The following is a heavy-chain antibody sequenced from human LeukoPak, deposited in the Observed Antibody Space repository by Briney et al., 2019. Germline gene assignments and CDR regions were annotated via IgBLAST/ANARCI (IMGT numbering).Heavy chain of an antibody. J-gene: IGHJ4*02. D-gene: IGHD5-12*01. CDR3: ARFGVVDIVATPPFDY. CDR2: INHSGST. Sequence: SETLSLTCAVYGGSFSGYYWSWIRQPPGKGLEWIGEINHSGSTNYNPSLKSRVTISVDTSKNQFSLKLSSVTAADTAVYYCARFGVVDIVATPPFDYWGQGTLVTVSS. CDR1: GGSFSGYY. V-gene: IGHV4-34*01.